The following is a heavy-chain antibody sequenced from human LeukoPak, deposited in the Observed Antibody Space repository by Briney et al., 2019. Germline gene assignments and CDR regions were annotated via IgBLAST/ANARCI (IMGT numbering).Heavy chain of an antibody. J-gene: IGHJ4*02. V-gene: IGHV3-23*01. Sequence: GGSLRLSCAASGFTFSTYAISWVRQAPGKGLEWVSGITNGGGNTNYADSVKVRFTISRDNAKNTLYLQMDSLRAEDTAIYYCAKGATSAYFSPLDSWGQGTLVTVSS. CDR3: AKGATSAYFSPLDS. CDR2: ITNGGGNT. D-gene: IGHD3-22*01. CDR1: GFTFSTYA.